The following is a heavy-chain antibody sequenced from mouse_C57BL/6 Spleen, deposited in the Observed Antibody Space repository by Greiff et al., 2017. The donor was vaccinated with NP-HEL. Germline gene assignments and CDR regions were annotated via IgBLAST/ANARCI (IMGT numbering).Heavy chain of an antibody. D-gene: IGHD2-10*02. Sequence: VQLQQSGPVLVKPGPSVKISCKASGFTFTDYYMHWVKQSHGKSLEWIGLVYPYNGGSSYNQKFKGKATLTVDTSSSTAYMELNSLTSEDSAVYYCAREKYGNYRYFDVWGTGTTVTVSS. CDR2: VYPYNGGS. V-gene: IGHV1-36*01. CDR3: AREKYGNYRYFDV. J-gene: IGHJ1*03. CDR1: GFTFTDYY.